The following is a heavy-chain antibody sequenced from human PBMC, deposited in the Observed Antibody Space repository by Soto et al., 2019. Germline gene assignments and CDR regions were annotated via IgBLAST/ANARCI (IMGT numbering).Heavy chain of an antibody. J-gene: IGHJ4*02. V-gene: IGHV4-59*01. CDR2: IYYSGST. CDR1: GGSISSYY. Sequence: SETLSLTCTVSGGSISSYYWSWIRQPPGKGLEWIGYIYYSGSTNYNPSLKSRVTISVDTSKNQFSLKLSSVTAADTAVYYCARQPDYDFWSGYYEYWGQGTLVTVSS. CDR3: ARQPDYDFWSGYYEY. D-gene: IGHD3-3*01.